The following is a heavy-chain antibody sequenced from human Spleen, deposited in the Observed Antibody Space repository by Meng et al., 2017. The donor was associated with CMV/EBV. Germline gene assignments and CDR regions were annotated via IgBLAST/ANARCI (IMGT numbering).Heavy chain of an antibody. CDR2: ISGSGGPI. CDR1: GFTFSSFA. CDR3: ARISHLWNYYFDS. J-gene: IGHJ4*02. D-gene: IGHD1-7*01. Sequence: SCAASGFTFSSFAMNWVRQAPGKGLGWVSYISGSGGPIYYADSVKGRFTISRDSSKNTLYLQINSLRAEDTAVYYCARISHLWNYYFDSWGQGTLVTV. V-gene: IGHV3-48*01.